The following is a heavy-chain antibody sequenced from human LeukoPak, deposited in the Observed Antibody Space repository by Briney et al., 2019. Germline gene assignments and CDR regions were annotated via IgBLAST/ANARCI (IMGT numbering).Heavy chain of an antibody. V-gene: IGHV3-30*03. D-gene: IGHD6-13*01. CDR3: ARTSKGIAAAGRNWFDP. Sequence: GGSLRLSCAASGFTFSSYGMHWVRQAPGKGLEWVAVISYDGSGKYYVDSVKGRFTISRDNSKNTSFLQMNSLRAEDTAVYYCARTSKGIAAAGRNWFDPWGQGTLVTVSS. CDR1: GFTFSSYG. J-gene: IGHJ5*02. CDR2: ISYDGSGK.